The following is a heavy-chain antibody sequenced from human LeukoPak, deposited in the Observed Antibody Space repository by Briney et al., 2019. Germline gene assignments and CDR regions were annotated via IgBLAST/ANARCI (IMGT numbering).Heavy chain of an antibody. D-gene: IGHD3-10*01. J-gene: IGHJ4*02. CDR3: ARHGEGFYYFDY. Sequence: SETLSLTCTVSGGSISSGGYYWSWIRQHPGKGLEWIGYIYYSGSTYYNPSLKSRVTISVDTSKNQFSLKLSSVTAADTAVYYCARHGEGFYYFDYWGQGTLVTVSS. CDR2: IYYSGST. V-gene: IGHV4-31*03. CDR1: GGSISSGGYY.